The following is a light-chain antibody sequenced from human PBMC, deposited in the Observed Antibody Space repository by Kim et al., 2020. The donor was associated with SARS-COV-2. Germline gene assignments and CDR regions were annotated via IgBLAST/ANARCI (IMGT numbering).Light chain of an antibody. CDR2: KAS. CDR3: QQYNSNWGLFT. CDR1: QSISSW. Sequence: DIQMTQSPSTLSASVGDRVTITCRASQSISSWLAWYQQKPGKAPKLLIYKASSLESGVPSRFSGSGSGTEFTLTISSLQPDDFATYYCQQYNSNWGLFTFGPGTKVDIK. J-gene: IGKJ3*01. V-gene: IGKV1-5*03.